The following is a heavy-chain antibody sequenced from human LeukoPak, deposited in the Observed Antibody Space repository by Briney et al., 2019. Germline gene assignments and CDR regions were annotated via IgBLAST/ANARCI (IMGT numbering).Heavy chain of an antibody. V-gene: IGHV1-2*02. Sequence: ASVKVSCKASGYTFTGYYMHWVRQAPGQGLEWMGWINPNSDGTNYAQKFQGRVTMTRDTSISTAYMELSRLRSDDTAVYYCASSSTLTDAFDIWGQGTMVTVSS. CDR3: ASSSTLTDAFDI. J-gene: IGHJ3*02. D-gene: IGHD2/OR15-2a*01. CDR1: GYTFTGYY. CDR2: INPNSDGT.